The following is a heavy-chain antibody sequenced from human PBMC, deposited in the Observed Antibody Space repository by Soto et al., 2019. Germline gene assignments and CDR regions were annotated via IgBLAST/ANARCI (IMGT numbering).Heavy chain of an antibody. CDR1: GFTFSGSA. CDR3: TPTVTLPGFDY. CDR2: IRTKANDYAT. Sequence: EVQLVESGGGLVQPGGSLKLSCAASGFTFSGSAMHWVRQTSGKGLEWVGRIRTKANDYATVYSASVKGRFTISRDDSKNTAYLQMSSLRPEDTALYYCTPTVTLPGFDYWGQGTLVTVSS. D-gene: IGHD4-17*01. J-gene: IGHJ4*02. V-gene: IGHV3-73*02.